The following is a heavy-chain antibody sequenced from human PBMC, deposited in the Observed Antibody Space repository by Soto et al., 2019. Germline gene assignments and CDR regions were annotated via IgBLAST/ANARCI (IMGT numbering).Heavy chain of an antibody. V-gene: IGHV1-69*13. CDR3: ATDYDILTGMSGYYYGMDV. CDR2: IIPIFGTA. CDR1: GGTFSSYA. Sequence: SVKVSCKASGGTFSSYAISWVRQAPGQGLEWMGGIIPIFGTANYAQKFQGRVTITADESTSTAYMELSSLRSEDTAVYYCATDYDILTGMSGYYYGMDVWGQGTTVTVS. D-gene: IGHD3-9*01. J-gene: IGHJ6*02.